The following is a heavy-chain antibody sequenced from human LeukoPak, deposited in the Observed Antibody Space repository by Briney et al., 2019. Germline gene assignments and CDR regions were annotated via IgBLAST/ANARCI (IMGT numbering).Heavy chain of an antibody. CDR2: ISYDGSNK. CDR1: GFTFSSYG. V-gene: IGHV3-30*18. Sequence: GGSLRLSCAASGFTFSSYGMHWVRQAPGKGLEWVAVISYDGSNKYYADSVKGRFTISRDNSKNTLYLQMNSLRAEDTAVYYCAKDDSPWIQLWSPDYWGQGTLVTVSS. CDR3: AKDDSPWIQLWSPDY. D-gene: IGHD5-18*01. J-gene: IGHJ4*02.